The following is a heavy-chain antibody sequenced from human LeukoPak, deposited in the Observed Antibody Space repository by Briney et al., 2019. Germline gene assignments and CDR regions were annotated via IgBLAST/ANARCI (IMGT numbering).Heavy chain of an antibody. D-gene: IGHD3-10*01. Sequence: ASVKVSCKASGYTFTNYHMHWVRQAHGQGLEWMGIINPSGGITSYAQKFQGRVTMTRDMSTSTVYMELSSLRSEDTAVYYCARYGHSPYFDSWGQGTLVTVSS. CDR3: ARYGHSPYFDS. V-gene: IGHV1-46*01. J-gene: IGHJ4*02. CDR1: GYTFTNYH. CDR2: INPSGGIT.